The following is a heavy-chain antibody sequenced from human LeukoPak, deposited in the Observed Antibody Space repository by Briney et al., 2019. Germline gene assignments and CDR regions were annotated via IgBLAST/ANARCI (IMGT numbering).Heavy chain of an antibody. CDR2: IDTAGNT. Sequence: PGGSLRLSCAASEFTFSTYDMHWVRQATGKGLEWVSTIDTAGNTWYPDSVKGRFTISRENAKNSLNLQMNSRRVGDTAVYYWGKLRPGYWGRGTLVTVSP. CDR3: GKLRPGY. D-gene: IGHD1-7*01. CDR1: EFTFSTYD. V-gene: IGHV3-13*01. J-gene: IGHJ4*02.